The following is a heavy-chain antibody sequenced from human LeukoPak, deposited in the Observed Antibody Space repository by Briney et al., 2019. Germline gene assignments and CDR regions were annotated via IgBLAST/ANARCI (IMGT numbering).Heavy chain of an antibody. CDR3: ARQPTNGPFNH. J-gene: IGHJ4*02. D-gene: IGHD2-8*01. V-gene: IGHV5-51*01. Sequence: GESLKISCKGSGYSFTNYWIAWVRQMPGEGLEWMGIIYPGDSDTRYSPSFQGQVTISAHKSISTAYLQWGSLKASDAAMYFCARQPTNGPFNHWGQGTLVTVSS. CDR1: GYSFTNYW. CDR2: IYPGDSDT.